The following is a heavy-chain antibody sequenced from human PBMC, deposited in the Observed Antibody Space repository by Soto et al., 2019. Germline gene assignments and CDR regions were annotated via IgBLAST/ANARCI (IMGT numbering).Heavy chain of an antibody. Sequence: GSLRLSCAASGFTFSSYWMHWVRQAPGKGLVWVSRINSDGSSTSYADSVKGRFIISRDNTENSLFLQMNSLRAEDTAVYYCARVAPYYYDSSGYYYDAYWFDPWGQGTLVTVSS. CDR1: GFTFSSYW. D-gene: IGHD3-22*01. CDR2: INSDGSST. V-gene: IGHV3-74*01. J-gene: IGHJ5*02. CDR3: ARVAPYYYDSSGYYYDAYWFDP.